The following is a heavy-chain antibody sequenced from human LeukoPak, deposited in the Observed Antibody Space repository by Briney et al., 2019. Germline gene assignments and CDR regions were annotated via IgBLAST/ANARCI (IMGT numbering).Heavy chain of an antibody. CDR3: ARESTYYDFWSGPLGGVSFDY. CDR1: GGSISSGSYY. J-gene: IGHJ4*02. Sequence: PSQTLSLTCTVSGGSISSGSYYWSWIRQPAGKGLEWIGRIYTSGSTNYNPSLKSRVTISVDTSKNQFSLKLSSVTAADTAVYYCARESTYYDFWSGPLGGVSFDYWGQGTLVTVSS. CDR2: IYTSGST. D-gene: IGHD3-3*01. V-gene: IGHV4-61*02.